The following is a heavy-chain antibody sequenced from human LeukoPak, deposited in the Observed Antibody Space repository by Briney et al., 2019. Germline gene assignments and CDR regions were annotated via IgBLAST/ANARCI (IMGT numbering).Heavy chain of an antibody. V-gene: IGHV3-7*01. J-gene: IGHJ5*02. CDR1: GFTFSDYS. Sequence: GGSLRLSCAASGFTFSDYSMNWVRQAPGKGLEWVANIKQDGSEKYYVDSVKGRFTISRDNAKNSLYLQMNSLRAEDTAVYYCATSGHNYDFWSGYYTWGQGTLVTVSS. CDR3: ATSGHNYDFWSGYYT. D-gene: IGHD3-3*01. CDR2: IKQDGSEK.